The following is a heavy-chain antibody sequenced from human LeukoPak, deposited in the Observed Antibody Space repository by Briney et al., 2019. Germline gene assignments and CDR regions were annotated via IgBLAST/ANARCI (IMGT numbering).Heavy chain of an antibody. J-gene: IGHJ6*03. D-gene: IGHD5-12*01. CDR2: IYYSGST. CDR1: GGSISSYY. Sequence: SETLSLTCTVSGGSISSYYWSWIRQPPGKGLEWIGYIYYSGSTNYNPSLKSRVTISVDTSKNQFSLKLSSVTAADTAVYYCARESASGYGDYYYYMDVWGKGTTVTISS. CDR3: ARESASGYGDYYYYMDV. V-gene: IGHV4-59*01.